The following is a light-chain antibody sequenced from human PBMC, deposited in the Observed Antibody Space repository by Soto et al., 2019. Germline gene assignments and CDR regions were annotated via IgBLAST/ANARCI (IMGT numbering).Light chain of an antibody. CDR3: QQLSRYPLT. J-gene: IGKJ4*01. V-gene: IGKV1-9*01. CDR1: QALSNY. CDR2: SAS. Sequence: DIQLTQSPSVLSASVLDTVTITCLASQALSNYLAWYQQKPGKAPDLLIYSASTLQSGVPSRFSGSGSETEFSLTIRALQPEDFATYYCQQLSRYPLTFGGGTKVDIK.